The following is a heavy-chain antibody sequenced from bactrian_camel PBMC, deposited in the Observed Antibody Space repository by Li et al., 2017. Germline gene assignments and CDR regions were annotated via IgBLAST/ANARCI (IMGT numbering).Heavy chain of an antibody. CDR2: IYTGTGNA. Sequence: HVQLVESGGGPVQAGGSLRLSCTASGNTYNVAWFREAPGKEREGVAIIYTGTGNAHEADSVIGRFTISQDKAKNTVYLQMNSLKPEDTAMYYCAANSRGMWVRPSYDYWGQGTQVTVS. CDR3: AANSRGMWVRPSYDY. V-gene: IGHV3S54*01. D-gene: IGHD2*01. CDR1: GNTYNV. J-gene: IGHJ4*01.